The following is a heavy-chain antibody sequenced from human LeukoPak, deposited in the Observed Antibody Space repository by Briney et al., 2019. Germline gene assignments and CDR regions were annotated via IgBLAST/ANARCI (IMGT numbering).Heavy chain of an antibody. Sequence: SETLSLTCTVSGGSISSGGYYWSWIRQHPGKGLEWIGNIYYSGSTYYNPSLKSRVTISVDTSKNQFSLKLSSVTAADTAVYYCARGVTMIVVVIHDWYFDLWGRGTLVTVSS. J-gene: IGHJ2*01. CDR3: ARGVTMIVVVIHDWYFDL. D-gene: IGHD3-22*01. CDR1: GGSISSGGYY. V-gene: IGHV4-39*01. CDR2: IYYSGST.